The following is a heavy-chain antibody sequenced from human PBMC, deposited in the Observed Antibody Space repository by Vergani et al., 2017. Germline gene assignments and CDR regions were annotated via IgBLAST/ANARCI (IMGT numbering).Heavy chain of an antibody. CDR2: INTNTGNP. CDR3: ARDPITIFGVVIIREAFDI. CDR1: GYTFTSYA. J-gene: IGHJ3*02. V-gene: IGHV7-4-1*02. D-gene: IGHD3-3*01. Sequence: QVQLVQSGAEVKKPGASVKVSCKASGYTFTSYAMNWVRQAPGQGLEWMGWINTNTGNPTYAHGFTGRFVFSLDTSVRTAYLQISSLKAEDTAVYYCARDPITIFGVVIIREAFDIWGQGTMVTVSS.